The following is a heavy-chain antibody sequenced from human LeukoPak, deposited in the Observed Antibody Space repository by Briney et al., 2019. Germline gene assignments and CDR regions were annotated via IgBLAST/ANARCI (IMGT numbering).Heavy chain of an antibody. J-gene: IGHJ6*02. CDR2: INPSGGST. Sequence: ASVKVSCKASGYTFTGYYMHWVRQAPGQGLEWMGIINPSGGSTSYAQKFQGRVTMTRDTSTSTVYMELSSSRSEDTAVYYCARGELSHPYYYYYGMDVWGQGTTVTVSS. CDR3: ARGELSHPYYYYYGMDV. CDR1: GYTFTGYY. D-gene: IGHD3-16*02. V-gene: IGHV1-46*01.